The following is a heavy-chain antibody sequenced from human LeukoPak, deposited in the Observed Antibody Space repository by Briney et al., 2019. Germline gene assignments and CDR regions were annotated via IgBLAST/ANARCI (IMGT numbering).Heavy chain of an antibody. V-gene: IGHV5-51*01. CDR1: GYSFTSYW. CDR3: ARHRGIAAAGIQY. J-gene: IGHJ4*02. Sequence: RGESLQTSCKGSGYSFTSYWIGWVRQMPGKGLEWMGIIYPGDSDTRYSPSFQGQVTISADKSISTAYLQWSSLKASDTAMYYCARHRGIAAAGIQYWGQGTLVTVSS. CDR2: IYPGDSDT. D-gene: IGHD6-13*01.